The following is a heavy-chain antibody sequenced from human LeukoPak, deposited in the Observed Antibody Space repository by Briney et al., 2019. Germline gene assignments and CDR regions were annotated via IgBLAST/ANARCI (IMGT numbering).Heavy chain of an antibody. D-gene: IGHD6-6*01. J-gene: IGHJ4*02. CDR3: TRFSRSSSSNY. Sequence: GGSLRLSCAASGFTFSNDCMSCVRHAPGEGLGWVAIIRQDGSEKKYVDSVKGRFTNSRDNAKNSLYLEMKSLRAEDTAVYYCTRFSRSSSSNYWGQGTLVTVSS. V-gene: IGHV3-7*01. CDR1: GFTFSNDC. CDR2: IRQDGSEK.